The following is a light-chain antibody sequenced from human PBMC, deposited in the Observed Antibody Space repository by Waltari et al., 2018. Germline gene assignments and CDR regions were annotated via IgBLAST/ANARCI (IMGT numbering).Light chain of an antibody. V-gene: IGKV1-39*01. J-gene: IGKJ4*01. CDR2: AAS. CDR3: QQTNTVPLT. Sequence: DNQMTQSPSSLSASVGDRVTITCRASHSITTYLNWYQQKPGKAPNLLIYAASSLQSGVPSRFSGSGTGTEFTLTISSLRPEDFATYYCQQTNTVPLTFGGGTKVEIK. CDR1: HSITTY.